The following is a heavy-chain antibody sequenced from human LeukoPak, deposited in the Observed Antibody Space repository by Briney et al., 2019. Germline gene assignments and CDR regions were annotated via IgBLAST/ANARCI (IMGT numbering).Heavy chain of an antibody. CDR1: GGSISSYY. J-gene: IGHJ6*03. CDR2: IHCSGST. CDR3: ARVHLPPDYYYYYMDV. Sequence: SETLSLTCTVSGGSISSYYWSWIRQPPGKGLEWIGCIHCSGSTNYNPPLKSRVTISVDTSKNHFSLKLRSVTAADTAVYYCARVHLPPDYYYYYMDVWGKGTTVTVSS. D-gene: IGHD1-14*01. V-gene: IGHV4-59*01.